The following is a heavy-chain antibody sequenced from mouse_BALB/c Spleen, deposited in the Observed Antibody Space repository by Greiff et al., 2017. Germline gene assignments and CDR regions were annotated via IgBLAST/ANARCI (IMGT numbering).Heavy chain of an antibody. V-gene: IGHV3-6*02. CDR1: GYSITSGYY. D-gene: IGHD2-12*01. Sequence: EVQLQESGPGLVKPSQSLSLACSVTGYSITSGYYWNWIRQFPGNKLEWMGYISYDGSNNYNPSLKNRISITRDTSKNQFFLKLNSVTTEDTATYYCARGRYYTPFAYWGQGTLVTVSA. CDR3: ARGRYYTPFAY. CDR2: ISYDGSN. J-gene: IGHJ3*01.